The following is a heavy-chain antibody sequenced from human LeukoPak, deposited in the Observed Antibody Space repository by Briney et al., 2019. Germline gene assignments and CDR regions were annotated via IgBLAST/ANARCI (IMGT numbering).Heavy chain of an antibody. J-gene: IGHJ4*02. CDR1: GFTFSSYA. D-gene: IGHD1-7*01. CDR3: ASLPGGTTPSSEMGLHYIDY. V-gene: IGHV3-64*01. Sequence: GGSLRLSCAASGFTFSSYAMHWVRQAPGKGLEYVSAISSNGGSTYYANSVKGRFTISRDNSKNTLYLQMGSLRAEDMAVYYCASLPGGTTPSSEMGLHYIDYWGQGTLVTVSS. CDR2: ISSNGGST.